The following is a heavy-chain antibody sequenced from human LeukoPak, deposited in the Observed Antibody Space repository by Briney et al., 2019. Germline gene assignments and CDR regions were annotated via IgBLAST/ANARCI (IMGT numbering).Heavy chain of an antibody. CDR3: ARAEYYDSSGPNWFDP. V-gene: IGHV1-2*02. Sequence: ASVKVSCKASGYTFTGYYMHWVRQAPGQGLEWMGWINPNSGGTNYAQKFQGRVTMTRDTSISTAYMELSRLRSDDTAVYYCARAEYYDSSGPNWFDPWGQGTLVTVS. J-gene: IGHJ5*02. D-gene: IGHD3-22*01. CDR2: INPNSGGT. CDR1: GYTFTGYY.